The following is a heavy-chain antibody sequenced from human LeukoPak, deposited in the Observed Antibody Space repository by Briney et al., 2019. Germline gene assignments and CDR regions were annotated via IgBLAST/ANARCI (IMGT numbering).Heavy chain of an antibody. Sequence: ASVKVSCNTSGYTFTSFGISWVRQAPGQGLEWMGWIGAYNGKINYAQTFQGRVTMTTGTSTSTAYMELRSLRSDDTAVYYCARVRAGLGGGHWFDPWGQGTLVTVSS. J-gene: IGHJ5*02. CDR3: ARVRAGLGGGHWFDP. CDR2: IGAYNGKI. V-gene: IGHV1-18*01. D-gene: IGHD3-10*01. CDR1: GYTFTSFG.